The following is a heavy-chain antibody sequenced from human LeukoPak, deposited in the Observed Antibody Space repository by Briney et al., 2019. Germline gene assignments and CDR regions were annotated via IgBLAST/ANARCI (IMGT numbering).Heavy chain of an antibody. J-gene: IGHJ4*02. CDR2: ISWNSGSI. D-gene: IGHD1-26*01. V-gene: IGHV3-9*01. Sequence: GGSLRLSCAASGFTFDDYAMHWVRQAPGKGLEWVSGISWNSGSIGYADSVKGRFTISRGNAKNSLYLQMNSLRAEDTALYYCAKGGSGSYWRYFDYWGQGTLVTVSS. CDR1: GFTFDDYA. CDR3: AKGGSGSYWRYFDY.